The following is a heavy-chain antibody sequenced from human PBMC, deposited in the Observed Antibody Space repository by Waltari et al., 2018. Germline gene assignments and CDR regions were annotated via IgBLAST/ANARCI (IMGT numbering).Heavy chain of an antibody. CDR3: ARASYGRLGYYFDY. V-gene: IGHV4-4*09. Sequence: QVQLQESGPGLVKPSETLSLTCTVSGGSISSYYWSWIRQPPGKELEGIGNIDTSGSTNYNPSLKSRVTISVDTSKNQFSLKLSSVTAADTAVYYCARASYGRLGYYFDYWGQGTLVTVSS. CDR2: IDTSGST. CDR1: GGSISSYY. D-gene: IGHD3-16*01. J-gene: IGHJ4*02.